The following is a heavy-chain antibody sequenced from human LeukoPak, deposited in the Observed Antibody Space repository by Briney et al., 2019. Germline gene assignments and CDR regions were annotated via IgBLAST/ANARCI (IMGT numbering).Heavy chain of an antibody. CDR1: GGSISSGDYY. CDR3: ARSSGYYYVYFDY. V-gene: IGHV4-30-4*08. D-gene: IGHD3-22*01. CDR2: IYYSGST. J-gene: IGHJ4*02. Sequence: SETLSLTCTVSGGSISSGDYYWSWIRQPPGKGLEWIGYIYYSGSTYYNPSLKSRVTISVDTSKNQFSLKLSSVTAADTAVYYCARSSGYYYVYFDYWGQGTLVTVSS.